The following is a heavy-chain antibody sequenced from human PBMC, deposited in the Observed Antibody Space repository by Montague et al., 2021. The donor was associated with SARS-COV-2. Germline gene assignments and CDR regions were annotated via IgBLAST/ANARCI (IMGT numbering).Heavy chain of an antibody. V-gene: IGHV3-74*01. CDR1: GFTFRSHW. D-gene: IGHD3-3*01. CDR3: ARGVGITIFGDLSLEGDYYYSMDV. CDR2: IDNDGSST. Sequence: SLRLSCAAPGFTFRSHWMHWVRQVPEKGLVWVSRIDNDGSSTNYVDSVKGRFTISRDNAKSTLDLQMHSLRVEDTAVYFCARGVGITIFGDLSLEGDYYYSMDVWGQGTAVTVSS. J-gene: IGHJ6*02.